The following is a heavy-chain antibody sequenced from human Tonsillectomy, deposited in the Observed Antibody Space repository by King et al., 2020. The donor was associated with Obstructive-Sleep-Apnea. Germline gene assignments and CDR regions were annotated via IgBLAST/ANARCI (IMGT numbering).Heavy chain of an antibody. Sequence: VQLVESGGGLVQPGGSLRLSCAASGFTFSSYWMHWVRQAPGKGLVWVSRINSDGSSTSYADTVKGRFTISRDNAKNTLYLQMNSLRAEDTAVYYWARGSGIAAAGGLDYWGQGTLVTVSS. J-gene: IGHJ4*02. CDR2: INSDGSST. CDR1: GFTFSSYW. D-gene: IGHD6-13*01. V-gene: IGHV3-74*01. CDR3: ARGSGIAAAGGLDY.